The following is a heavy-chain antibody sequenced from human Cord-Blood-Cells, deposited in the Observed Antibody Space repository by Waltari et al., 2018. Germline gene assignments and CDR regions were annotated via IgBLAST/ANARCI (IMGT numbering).Heavy chain of an antibody. CDR1: GGSSSGFY. CDR3: ARVWVGDFDI. V-gene: IGHV4-34*01. D-gene: IGHD3-3*01. J-gene: IGHJ3*02. Sequence: QVQLQQWGAGLLKPSEALSFTCAVPGGSSSGFYWSWIRQLPGKGLEWHGEIKHSGSTIYNPSLKSLFTISIDTSKNQFSLKLSSVTAADTAVYYCARVWVGDFDIWSQGTRVTVS. CDR2: IKHSGST.